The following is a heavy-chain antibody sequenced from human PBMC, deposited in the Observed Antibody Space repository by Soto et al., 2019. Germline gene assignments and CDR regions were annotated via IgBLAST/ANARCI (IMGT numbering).Heavy chain of an antibody. Sequence: GSLRLSCAASGFTFSSYWMSWVRQAPGKGLEWVANIKQDGSEKYYVDSVKGRFTISRDNAKNSLYLQMNSLRAEDTAVYYCARVSGWYPTLSILDYWGQGTLVTVSS. J-gene: IGHJ4*02. CDR3: ARVSGWYPTLSILDY. D-gene: IGHD6-19*01. CDR1: GFTFSSYW. V-gene: IGHV3-7*01. CDR2: IKQDGSEK.